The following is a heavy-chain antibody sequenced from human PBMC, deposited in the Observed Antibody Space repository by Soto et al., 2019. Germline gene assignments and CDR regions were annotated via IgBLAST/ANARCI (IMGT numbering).Heavy chain of an antibody. CDR2: IYHIGST. V-gene: IGHV4-4*02. D-gene: IGHD2-15*01. CDR1: GGSDSSTNW. J-gene: IGHJ5*02. CDR3: ATLPLRIEVTVLPIPT. Sequence: VQLLQSGPGLVKPSGTLSLTCAVSGGSDSSTNWWSWVRQSPGKGLEWIGDIYHIGSTNYNPSLRGRVTISVDKSNHQFSLTLKYVTAADTAVYYCATLPLRIEVTVLPIPTWGQGTLGTVSS.